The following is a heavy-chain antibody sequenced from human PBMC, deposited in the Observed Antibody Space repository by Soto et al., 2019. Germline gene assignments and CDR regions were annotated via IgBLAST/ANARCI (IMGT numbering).Heavy chain of an antibody. J-gene: IGHJ6*02. Sequence: SAEVSCQASVYRFAGCYMHWVRQATGQGLEWMGWINPNSGGTNYAQKFQGRVTMTRDTSISTAYMELSRLRSDDTAVYYCARIEWLLPTAVTPDYYYGMDVWGQGTTVTVSS. V-gene: IGHV1-2*02. CDR3: ARIEWLLPTAVTPDYYYGMDV. CDR1: VYRFAGCY. CDR2: INPNSGGT. D-gene: IGHD3-22*01.